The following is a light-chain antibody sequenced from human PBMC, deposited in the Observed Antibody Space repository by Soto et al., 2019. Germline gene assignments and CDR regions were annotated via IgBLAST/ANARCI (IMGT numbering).Light chain of an antibody. Sequence: EIVLTQSPATLSLSPGERATLSCRASQSVSSYLAWYQQKPGQAPRLLIYDASNRATGIPARFSGSGSGTDFTLTISSLEPEVVAVYYCQQRSNWWTFGQGTKVEIK. CDR3: QQRSNWWT. CDR2: DAS. V-gene: IGKV3-11*01. CDR1: QSVSSY. J-gene: IGKJ1*01.